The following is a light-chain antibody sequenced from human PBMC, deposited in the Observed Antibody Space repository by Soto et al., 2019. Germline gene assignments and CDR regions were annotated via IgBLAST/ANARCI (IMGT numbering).Light chain of an antibody. CDR1: QGVSDW. V-gene: IGKV1-12*01. J-gene: IGKJ1*01. CDR3: QQANSYPWT. CDR2: GSS. Sequence: DIQMTQSPSSVSASVVDSVTITFRASQGVSDWVAWYQQKPGEAPKLLIYGSSSLLSGVPSRFSGTRSGTDFTLTISSLQPEDFATYYCQQANSYPWTFGQGTKVDIK.